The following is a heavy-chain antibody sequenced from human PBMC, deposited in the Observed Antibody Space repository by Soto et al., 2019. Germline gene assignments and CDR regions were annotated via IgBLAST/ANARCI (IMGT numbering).Heavy chain of an antibody. D-gene: IGHD4-17*01. Sequence: EVQLVESGGGLVKPGGSLRLSCVASGFTFSLYTMNWVRQAPGKGLEWLSSIDSSSTSIYYADSMRGRFTISRDNAKNSLYLEMYSLEVEDTAVYYCASARAVTISPDLFWGQGTLVTVSS. CDR3: ASARAVTISPDLF. CDR2: IDSSSTSI. V-gene: IGHV3-21*02. CDR1: GFTFSLYT. J-gene: IGHJ4*02.